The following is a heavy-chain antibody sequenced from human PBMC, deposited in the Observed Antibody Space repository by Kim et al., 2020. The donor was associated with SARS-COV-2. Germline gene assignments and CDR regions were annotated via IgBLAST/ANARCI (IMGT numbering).Heavy chain of an antibody. CDR2: INSDGSTT. V-gene: IGHV3-74*01. J-gene: IGHJ5*02. CDR3: ARGGSSGYTQGWFDP. D-gene: IGHD3-22*01. CDR1: GFTFTTYW. Sequence: GGSLRLSCAASGFTFTTYWMHWVRQAPGKGLVWVARINSDGSTTSYADSVKGRFTISRDNAKNTLYLQMNSLRAEDTALYYCARGGSSGYTQGWFDPRG.